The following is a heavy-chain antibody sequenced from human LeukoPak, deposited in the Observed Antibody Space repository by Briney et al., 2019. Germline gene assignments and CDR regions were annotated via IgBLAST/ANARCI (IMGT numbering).Heavy chain of an antibody. CDR1: GGTFSSYA. CDR3: ARDGKGAVAGTGFDY. CDR2: IIPIFGTA. D-gene: IGHD6-19*01. J-gene: IGHJ4*02. V-gene: IGHV1-69*06. Sequence: SVKVSCKASGGTFSSYAISWVRQAPGQGLEWMGGIIPIFGTANYAQKFQGRVTITADKSTSTAYMELSSLRSEDTAVYYCARDGKGAVAGTGFDYWGQGTLVTVSS.